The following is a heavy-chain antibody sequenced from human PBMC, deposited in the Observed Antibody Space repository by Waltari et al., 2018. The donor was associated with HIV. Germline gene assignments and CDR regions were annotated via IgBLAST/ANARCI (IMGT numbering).Heavy chain of an antibody. Sequence: QVQLQESGPGLVKPSETLSLTCAVSGYSLSSGYYWGWIRQPPGKGLEWIGSIYHGGSTYYNPSLKSRVTISVDTSKNQFSLKLSSVTAADTAVYYCARAFYSNSHWFDPWGQGTLVTVSS. J-gene: IGHJ5*02. CDR2: IYHGGST. CDR1: GYSLSSGYY. D-gene: IGHD4-4*01. V-gene: IGHV4-38-2*01. CDR3: ARAFYSNSHWFDP.